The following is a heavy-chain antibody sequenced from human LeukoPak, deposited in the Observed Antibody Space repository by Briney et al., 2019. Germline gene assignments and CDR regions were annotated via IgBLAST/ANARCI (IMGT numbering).Heavy chain of an antibody. CDR3: ARARNWAFDY. D-gene: IGHD7-27*01. CDR2: ISSSSTI. CDR1: GFTFSNAW. V-gene: IGHV3-69-1*01. Sequence: PGGSLRLSCAASGFTFSNAWMSWVRQAPGKGLEWLSYISSSSTISYADSVKGRFTISRDNVKNSLFLQMISLRDEDTAVYYCARARNWAFDYWGQGTLVTVSS. J-gene: IGHJ4*02.